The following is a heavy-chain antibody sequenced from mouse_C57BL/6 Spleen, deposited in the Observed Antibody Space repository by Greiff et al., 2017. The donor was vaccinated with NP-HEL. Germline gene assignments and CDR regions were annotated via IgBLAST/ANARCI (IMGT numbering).Heavy chain of an antibody. Sequence: EVQLVESGGDLVKPGGSLKLSCAASGFTFSSYGMSWVRQTPDKRLEWVATISSGGSYTYYPDSVKGRFTISRDNAKNTLYLQMSSLKSEDTAMYYCARPCYDYDVGFAYWGQGTLVTVSA. V-gene: IGHV5-6*01. CDR1: GFTFSSYG. CDR2: ISSGGSYT. CDR3: ARPCYDYDVGFAY. J-gene: IGHJ3*01. D-gene: IGHD2-4*01.